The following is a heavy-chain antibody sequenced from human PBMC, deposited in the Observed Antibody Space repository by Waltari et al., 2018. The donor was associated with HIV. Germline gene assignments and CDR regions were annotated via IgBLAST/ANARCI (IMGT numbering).Heavy chain of an antibody. CDR1: GYTFTSYD. J-gene: IGHJ5*02. V-gene: IGHV1-8*01. CDR2: MNPNRGNT. CDR3: ARGYDSSGYYPS. D-gene: IGHD3-22*01. Sequence: QVQLVQSGAEVKKPGASVKVSCKASGYTFTSYDINWVRQATGQGLEWMGWMNPNRGNTGVAQKCQGRVTMTRNTSISTAYMELSSLRSEDTAVYYCARGYDSSGYYPSWGQGTLVTVSS.